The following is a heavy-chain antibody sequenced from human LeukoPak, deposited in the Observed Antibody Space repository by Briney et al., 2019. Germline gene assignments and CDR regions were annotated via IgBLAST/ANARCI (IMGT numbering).Heavy chain of an antibody. CDR1: GGSISSSSYY. CDR3: ARENYDILTGYYIDY. D-gene: IGHD3-9*01. CDR2: INYSGNT. V-gene: IGHV4-39*07. Sequence: SETLSLTCTVSGGSISSSSYYWGWIRQPPGKGLEWIGSINYSGNTYYNPSLKSRVTISVDTSKNQFSLRLSSVTAADTAVYYCARENYDILTGYYIDYWGQGTLVTVSS. J-gene: IGHJ4*02.